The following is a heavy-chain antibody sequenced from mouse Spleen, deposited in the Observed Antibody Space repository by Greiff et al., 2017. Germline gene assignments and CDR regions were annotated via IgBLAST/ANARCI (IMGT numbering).Heavy chain of an antibody. CDR3: ARGPYDGCEGYFDY. V-gene: IGHV5-4*02. CDR2: ISHGGSYT. D-gene: IGHD2-3*01. Sequence: EVKLVESGGGLVKPGGSLKLSCAASGFTFSDYYMSWVRQTPEKRLEWVATISHGGSYTYYPDSFKGRSTISRDNAKNNLYLQMSSLKSEDTAMYYYARGPYDGCEGYFDYWGQGTTLTVSS. J-gene: IGHJ2*01. CDR1: GFTFSDYY.